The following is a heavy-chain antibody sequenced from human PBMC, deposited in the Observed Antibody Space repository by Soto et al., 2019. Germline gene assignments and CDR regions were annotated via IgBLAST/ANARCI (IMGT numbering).Heavy chain of an antibody. CDR2: IAPFNGKT. V-gene: IGHV1-18*01. CDR3: AREGRGKKAGYNGLVSLGY. D-gene: IGHD2-2*02. CDR1: GYIFNHYG. Sequence: QVQLVQSAAEVRRPGASVKVSCRTSGYIFNHYGINWVRQAPGQGLEWVGWIAPFNGKTSSLQRLQDRISMTIDTSASTAYLEVRSLTSDDTAVYYCAREGRGKKAGYNGLVSLGYWGQGTLVTVSS. J-gene: IGHJ4*02.